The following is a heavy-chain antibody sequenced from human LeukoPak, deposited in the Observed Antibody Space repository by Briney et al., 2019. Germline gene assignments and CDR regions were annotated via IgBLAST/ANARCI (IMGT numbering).Heavy chain of an antibody. Sequence: SETLSLTCTVSGGSINNYYWSWIRQPPGEGLEWIAYIHYSGGTNYNPSLKSRLTISVATSKNQFSLKVTSVTAAGTAVYYCARAQLYCRGGSCYPSWFDPWGQETLVTVSS. J-gene: IGHJ5*02. CDR3: ARAQLYCRGGSCYPSWFDP. CDR2: IHYSGGT. D-gene: IGHD2-15*01. CDR1: GGSINNYY. V-gene: IGHV4-59*01.